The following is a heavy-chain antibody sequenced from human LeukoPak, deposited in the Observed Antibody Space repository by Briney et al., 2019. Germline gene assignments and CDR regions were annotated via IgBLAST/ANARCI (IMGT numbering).Heavy chain of an antibody. CDR3: ARRALFTKSFDY. D-gene: IGHD2-8*01. CDR2: INPNSGGT. Sequence: ASVKVSCKASGYTFTGSYMHWVRQAPGQGLERMGWINPNSGGTNYAQKFQGRVTMTRDTSISTAYMELSRLRSDDTAVYYCARRALFTKSFDYWGQGTLVTVSS. J-gene: IGHJ4*02. CDR1: GYTFTGSY. V-gene: IGHV1-2*02.